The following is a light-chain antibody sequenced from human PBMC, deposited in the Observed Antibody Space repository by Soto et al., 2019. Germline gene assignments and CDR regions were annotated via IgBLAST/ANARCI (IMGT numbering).Light chain of an antibody. J-gene: IGLJ1*01. CDR1: RYNIGAGYD. CDR2: GNS. V-gene: IGLV1-40*01. CDR3: QSYDNSLSGFYV. Sequence: QSVLTQPPSVSGAPGQRVTISCTGSRYNIGAGYDVHWYQQLPGTAPKLLIYGNSNRPSGVPDRFSGSKSGTSASLAITGLQAEDEADYYCQSYDNSLSGFYVFGTGTKVTVL.